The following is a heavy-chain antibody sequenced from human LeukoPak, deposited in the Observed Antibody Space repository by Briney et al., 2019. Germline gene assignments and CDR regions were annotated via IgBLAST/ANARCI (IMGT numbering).Heavy chain of an antibody. CDR1: GFTFSSYG. D-gene: IGHD3-16*01. CDR3: ARGYDSNLDYYYYMDV. CDR2: IRYDGSNK. V-gene: IGHV3-30*02. Sequence: GGSLRLSCAASGFTFSSYGMHWVRQAPGKGLEWVAFIRYDGSNKYYADSVEGRFTISRDNSKNTLYVQMNSLRAEDTAVYFCARGYDSNLDYYYYMDVWGKGTTVTVSS. J-gene: IGHJ6*03.